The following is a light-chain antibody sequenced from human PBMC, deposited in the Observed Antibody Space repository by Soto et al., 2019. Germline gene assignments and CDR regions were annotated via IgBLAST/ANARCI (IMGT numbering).Light chain of an antibody. CDR3: AAWDDTLNGLV. Sequence: QSVLTQPPSASGTPGQRVTISCSGSSSNIGSNYVYWYQQVPGTAPRLLMYRASQRPSGVPDRFSGFKSGTSASLAISGLRSEDEADYYCAAWDDTLNGLVFGGGTQLTVL. CDR1: SSNIGSNY. V-gene: IGLV1-47*01. J-gene: IGLJ2*01. CDR2: RAS.